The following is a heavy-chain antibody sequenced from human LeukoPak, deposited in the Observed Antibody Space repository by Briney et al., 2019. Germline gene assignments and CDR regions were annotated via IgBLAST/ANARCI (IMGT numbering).Heavy chain of an antibody. V-gene: IGHV3-23*01. D-gene: IGHD1-26*01. J-gene: IGHJ4*02. CDR3: ARGFRTGGSYCIY. CDR1: GFIFSPYA. Sequence: QPGGSLRLSCAASGFIFSPYAMSWVRQAPGKGLEWVAGIAGGDDRFYADSVKGRFSISRDNSKNTVDLQMNSLRAEDTAVYYCARGFRTGGSYCIYWGQGTLVTVSS. CDR2: IAGGDDR.